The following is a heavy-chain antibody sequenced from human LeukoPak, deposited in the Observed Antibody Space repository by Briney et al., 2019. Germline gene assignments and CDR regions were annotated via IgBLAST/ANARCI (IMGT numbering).Heavy chain of an antibody. D-gene: IGHD3-3*01. J-gene: IGHJ6*02. CDR1: GFTLSSYW. V-gene: IGHV3-74*01. CDR2: INSDGSST. Sequence: PGGSLRLSCAASGFTLSSYWMPWVRQAPGKGLVWVSRINSDGSSTSYADSVKGRFTISRDNAKNTLYLQMNSLRAEDTAVYYCARDNLVLRFLEWLPQYYYYYGMDVWGQGTTVTVSS. CDR3: ARDNLVLRFLEWLPQYYYYYGMDV.